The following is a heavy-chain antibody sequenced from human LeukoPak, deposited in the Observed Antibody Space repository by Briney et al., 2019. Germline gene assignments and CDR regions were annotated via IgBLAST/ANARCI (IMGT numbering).Heavy chain of an antibody. D-gene: IGHD3-3*01. CDR1: GGPISSYC. V-gene: IGHV4-59*01. J-gene: IGHJ4*02. Sequence: SETLSLTCTVSGGPISSYCWSWIRQPPGKGLEWIGYIYYSGSTNYNPSLKSRVTISVDMSKNQFSLKLSSVTAADTAVYYCARVSDFWSGPPKYYFDYWGQGTLVTVSS. CDR2: IYYSGST. CDR3: ARVSDFWSGPPKYYFDY.